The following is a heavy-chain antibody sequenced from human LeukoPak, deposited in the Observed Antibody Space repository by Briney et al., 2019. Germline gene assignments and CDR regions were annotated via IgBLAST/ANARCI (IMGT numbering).Heavy chain of an antibody. Sequence: GASVKVSCKASGGTFSSYAISWVRQAPGQGLEWMGGIIPIFGTANYAQKFQGRVTITADESASTAYMELSSLRSEDTAVYYCARSIVGVTTPRDYYMDVWGKGTTVTVSS. CDR1: GGTFSSYA. J-gene: IGHJ6*03. D-gene: IGHD2-21*02. V-gene: IGHV1-69*13. CDR2: IIPIFGTA. CDR3: ARSIVGVTTPRDYYMDV.